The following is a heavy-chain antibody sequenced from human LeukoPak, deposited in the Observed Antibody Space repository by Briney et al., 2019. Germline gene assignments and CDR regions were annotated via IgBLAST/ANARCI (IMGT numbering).Heavy chain of an antibody. V-gene: IGHV4-31*03. CDR2: ISNSART. CDR3: ARPRNTGYEYYLDY. Sequence: PSETLSLTCTVSGGSISSGGYYWSWIRQHPGKGLEWIGYISNSARTYYNPSLKSRVTISVDTSKNHFSLKLSSVTDADTAVYYCARPRNTGYEYYLDYGGQGTLVTVSS. CDR1: GGSISSGGYY. J-gene: IGHJ4*02. D-gene: IGHD5-12*01.